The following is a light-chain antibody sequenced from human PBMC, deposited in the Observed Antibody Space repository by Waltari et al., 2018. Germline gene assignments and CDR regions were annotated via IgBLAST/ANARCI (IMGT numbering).Light chain of an antibody. CDR1: QSLLYNSNDKNY. Sequence: DIVMTQSTDSLAVSLGERVTINCKSSQSLLYNSNDKNYLAWYQQKPGQPPKLLFYWASTRHSGVPDRFSGSESATDFTLTISSLQAEDVAVYYCQQYYSRRTFGQGTRVEIK. CDR2: WAS. CDR3: QQYYSRRT. V-gene: IGKV4-1*01. J-gene: IGKJ1*01.